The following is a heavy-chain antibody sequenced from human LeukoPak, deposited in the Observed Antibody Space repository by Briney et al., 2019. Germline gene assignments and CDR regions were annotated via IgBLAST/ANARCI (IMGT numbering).Heavy chain of an antibody. J-gene: IGHJ6*02. CDR3: AGGGRCSSTSCNYYYYGMDV. CDR1: GGSFSGYY. Sequence: SETLSLTCAVYGGSFSGYYWSWIRQPPGKGLEWIGEINHSGSTNYNPSLKSRVTISVDTSKNQLSLKLSSVTAADTAVYYCAGGGRCSSTSCNYYYYGMDVWGQGTTVTVSS. CDR2: INHSGST. V-gene: IGHV4-34*01. D-gene: IGHD2-2*01.